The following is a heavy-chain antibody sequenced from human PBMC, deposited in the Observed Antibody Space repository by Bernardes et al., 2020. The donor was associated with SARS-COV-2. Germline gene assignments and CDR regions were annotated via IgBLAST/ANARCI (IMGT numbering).Heavy chain of an antibody. D-gene: IGHD6-13*01. Sequence: SETLSLTCTVSGGSISSYYWSWIRQPPGKGLEWIGYIYYSGSTNYNPSLKSRVTISVDTSKNQFSLKLSSVTAADTAVYYCARHLLWQHPNFDYWGQGTLVTVSS. CDR2: IYYSGST. CDR3: ARHLLWQHPNFDY. J-gene: IGHJ4*02. V-gene: IGHV4-59*08. CDR1: GGSISSYY.